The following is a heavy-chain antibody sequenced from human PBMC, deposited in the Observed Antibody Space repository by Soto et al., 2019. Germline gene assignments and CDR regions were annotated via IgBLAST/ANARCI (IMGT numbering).Heavy chain of an antibody. CDR1: GFTFSSYA. D-gene: IGHD4-17*01. Sequence: QVQLVESGGGVVQPGRSLRLSCAASGFTFSSYAMHWVRQAPGKGLEWVAVISYGGSNKYYADSVKGRFTISRDNSKNTLYLQMNSLRAEDTAVYYCARAPTTVTTAYYFDYWGQGTRVTVPS. J-gene: IGHJ4*02. V-gene: IGHV3-30-3*01. CDR3: ARAPTTVTTAYYFDY. CDR2: ISYGGSNK.